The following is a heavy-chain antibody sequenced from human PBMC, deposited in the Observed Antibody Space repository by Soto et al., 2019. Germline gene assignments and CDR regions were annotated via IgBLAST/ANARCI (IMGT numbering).Heavy chain of an antibody. Sequence: GGSLRLSCAASGFTFSSYAMHWVRQAPGKGLEWVAVISYDGSNKYYADSVKGRFTISRDNSKNTLYLQMNSLRAEDTAVYYCARDLYHDYQTPAPDYYYYGMDVWGQGTTVTVSS. D-gene: IGHD4-17*01. CDR2: ISYDGSNK. J-gene: IGHJ6*02. CDR1: GFTFSSYA. CDR3: ARDLYHDYQTPAPDYYYYGMDV. V-gene: IGHV3-30-3*01.